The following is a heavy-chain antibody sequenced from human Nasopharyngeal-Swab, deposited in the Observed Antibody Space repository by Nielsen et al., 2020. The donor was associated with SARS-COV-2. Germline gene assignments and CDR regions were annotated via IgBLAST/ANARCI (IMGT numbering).Heavy chain of an antibody. V-gene: IGHV3-74*01. CDR3: LILMVTAAGYFQH. D-gene: IGHD2-21*02. CDR1: GFTFSSYW. CDR2: INSDGGST. Sequence: SCAASGFTFSSYWMHWVRQAPGKGLVWVSRINSDGGSTSYADSVQGRFTISRDNAKNTLYLHMNSLSAEDTAVYYCLILMVTAAGYFQHWGQGTLVTVSS. J-gene: IGHJ1*01.